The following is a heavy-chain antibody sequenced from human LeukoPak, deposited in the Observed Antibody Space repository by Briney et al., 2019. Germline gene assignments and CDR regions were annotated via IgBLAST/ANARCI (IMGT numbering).Heavy chain of an antibody. J-gene: IGHJ4*02. CDR3: ATSRGYNSGYRALELPPSPID. CDR1: TRYFTNYW. V-gene: IGHV3-74*01. D-gene: IGHD5-18*01. CDR2: IDRDGITT. Sequence: PGGSLRLSCTASTRYFTNYWMHWIRQVPGRGLAWVARIDRDGITTDYADSVKGRFTISRDNAKNSLFLQMNSLRAEDTAAYYCATSRGYNSGYRALELPPSPIDWGQGTLVTVSS.